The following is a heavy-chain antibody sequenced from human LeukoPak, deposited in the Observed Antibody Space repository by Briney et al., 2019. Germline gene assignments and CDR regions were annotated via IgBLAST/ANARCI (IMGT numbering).Heavy chain of an antibody. Sequence: GGSLRLSCAASGFTFSDSYMSWVRQAPGKGLEWVSAISGSGGSTYYADSVKGRFTISRDNSKNTLYLQMNSLRAEDTAVYYCAKDRGWMVQGDPATYTDYWGQGTLVTVSS. D-gene: IGHD3-10*01. CDR1: GFTFSDSY. V-gene: IGHV3-23*01. J-gene: IGHJ4*02. CDR2: ISGSGGST. CDR3: AKDRGWMVQGDPATYTDY.